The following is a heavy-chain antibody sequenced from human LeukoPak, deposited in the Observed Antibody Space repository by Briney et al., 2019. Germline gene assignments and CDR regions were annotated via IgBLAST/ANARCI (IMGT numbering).Heavy chain of an antibody. Sequence: GGFLRLSCVASGFTFSNYAMSWVRQAPGKGLEWVSIISGSGGTTYYADSVKGRFTISRDNSKNTLYLQMNSLRAEDTAIYSCAKAQGSGSYYNYFDYWGQGTLVTVSS. D-gene: IGHD3-10*01. V-gene: IGHV3-23*01. J-gene: IGHJ4*02. CDR3: AKAQGSGSYYNYFDY. CDR1: GFTFSNYA. CDR2: ISGSGGTT.